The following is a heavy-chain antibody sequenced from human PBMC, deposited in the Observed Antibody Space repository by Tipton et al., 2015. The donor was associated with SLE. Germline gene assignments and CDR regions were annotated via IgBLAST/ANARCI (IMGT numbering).Heavy chain of an antibody. D-gene: IGHD1-26*01. Sequence: SLRLSCKGSGYSFTSYWIGWVRQMPGKGLEWMGIIYPGDSDTRYSPSFQGQVTISAEKSISTAYLQWSSLKASDTAMYYCAKRGRWDHFDYWGQGTLVTVSS. CDR1: GYSFTSYW. CDR2: IYPGDSDT. CDR3: AKRGRWDHFDY. V-gene: IGHV5-51*01. J-gene: IGHJ4*02.